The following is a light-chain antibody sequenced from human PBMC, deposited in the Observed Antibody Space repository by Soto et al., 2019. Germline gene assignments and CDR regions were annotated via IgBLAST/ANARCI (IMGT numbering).Light chain of an antibody. Sequence: ELVLTQSPAPLSLSPGARATLSCRASPSVSSYLAWYHQKPGQALRLLIYDASNRTTGIPARFSGSGSGADFTLTISRLEPEDFAGYYCQQRSYWLTFGGGTKVEIK. CDR3: QQRSYWLT. V-gene: IGKV3-11*01. J-gene: IGKJ4*01. CDR2: DAS. CDR1: PSVSSY.